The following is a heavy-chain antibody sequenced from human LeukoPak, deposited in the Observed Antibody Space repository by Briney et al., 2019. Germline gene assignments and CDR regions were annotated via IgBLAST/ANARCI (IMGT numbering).Heavy chain of an antibody. Sequence: APVKVSCKASGYTFTANYMHWVRQAPGQGLEWMGWINPRSGGTNYGEKFRGRVTMTRDTPITTAYMELSSLRFDDTAVYYCARGSGTSWFDYWGQGTLVTVSS. D-gene: IGHD2-2*01. V-gene: IGHV1-2*02. CDR1: GYTFTANY. CDR3: ARGSGTSWFDY. CDR2: INPRSGGT. J-gene: IGHJ4*02.